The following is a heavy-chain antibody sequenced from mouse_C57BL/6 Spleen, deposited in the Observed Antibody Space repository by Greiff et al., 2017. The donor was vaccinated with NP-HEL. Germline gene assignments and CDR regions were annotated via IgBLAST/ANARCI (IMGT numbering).Heavy chain of an antibody. Sequence: VQLVESGAELVKPGASVKISCKASGYAFSSYWMNWVKQRPGKGLEWIGQIYPGDGDTNYNGKFKGKATLTADKSSSTAYMQLSSLTSEDSAVYFCARRDTTEFAYWGQGTLVTVSA. CDR3: ARRDTTEFAY. CDR2: IYPGDGDT. CDR1: GYAFSSYW. V-gene: IGHV1-80*01. D-gene: IGHD1-1*01. J-gene: IGHJ3*01.